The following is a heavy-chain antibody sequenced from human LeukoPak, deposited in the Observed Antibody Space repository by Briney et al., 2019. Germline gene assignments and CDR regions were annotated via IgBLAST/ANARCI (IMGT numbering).Heavy chain of an antibody. Sequence: PGGSLRXSCAASGFTFSDYYMSWVRQAPGKGLEWVSGISSTGTPYYSDSVKGRFTISRDNSKNTLYLQMNSLRAEDTAVYYCAKRHSSGYYFFDFWGQGALVTVSS. CDR1: GFTFSDYY. D-gene: IGHD3-22*01. J-gene: IGHJ4*02. V-gene: IGHV3-23*01. CDR3: AKRHSSGYYFFDF. CDR2: ISSTGTP.